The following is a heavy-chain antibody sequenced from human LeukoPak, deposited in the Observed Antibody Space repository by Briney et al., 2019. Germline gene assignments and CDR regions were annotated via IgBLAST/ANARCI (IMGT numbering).Heavy chain of an antibody. V-gene: IGHV6-1*01. D-gene: IGHD3-10*01. J-gene: IGHJ6*02. CDR2: TYYRSKWYN. Sequence: SQTLSLTCAISGDSVPRNSVAWNWIRQSPSRGLEWLGRTYYRSKWYNDYAVSVKSRITINPDTSKNQFSLQLNSVTPEDTAVYYCARGRVAYYGMDVWGQGTTVTVSS. CDR3: ARGRVAYYGMDV. CDR1: GDSVPRNSVA.